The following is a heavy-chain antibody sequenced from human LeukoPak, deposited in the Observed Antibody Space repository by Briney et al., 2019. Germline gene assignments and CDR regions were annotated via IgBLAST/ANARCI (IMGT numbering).Heavy chain of an antibody. Sequence: PGGSLRLSCAASGFTFSDYYMSWIRQAPGKGLEWVSYISSSGSTLYYADSVKGRFTISRDNAKNSLYLPMNSLRAEDTAVYYCARSNYGDLSSLAFDILGQGTMVTVSS. CDR3: ARSNYGDLSSLAFDI. CDR2: ISSSGSTL. D-gene: IGHD4-17*01. J-gene: IGHJ3*02. CDR1: GFTFSDYY. V-gene: IGHV3-11*04.